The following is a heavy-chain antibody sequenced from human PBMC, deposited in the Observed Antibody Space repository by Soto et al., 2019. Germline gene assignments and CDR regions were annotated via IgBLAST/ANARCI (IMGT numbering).Heavy chain of an antibody. CDR2: ISPFNGNT. CDR3: ARGRLKYFDY. CDR1: GYTFTSYG. V-gene: IGHV1-18*01. Sequence: QVQLVQSGTGVKKPGASVKVSCRASGYTFTSYGVTWVRQAPGQGLEWMGWISPFNGNTNYAQKFQGRVTMTPDTSTSTAYMELRVLRSDDTDVYYCARGRLKYFDYWGQGALVTVTS. J-gene: IGHJ4*02.